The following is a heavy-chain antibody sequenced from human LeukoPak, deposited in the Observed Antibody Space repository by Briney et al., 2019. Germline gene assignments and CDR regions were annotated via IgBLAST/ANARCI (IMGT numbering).Heavy chain of an antibody. V-gene: IGHV4-30-4*08. D-gene: IGHD6-6*01. CDR3: ARAYSSSPVFDY. Sequence: PSETLSLTCTVSGGSISSGDYYWSWIRQPPGKGLEWIGYIYYSGSTCYNPSLKSRVTISLDTSKNQFSLKLSSVTAADTAVYYCARAYSSSPVFDYWGQGTLVTVSS. CDR2: IYYSGST. J-gene: IGHJ4*02. CDR1: GGSISSGDYY.